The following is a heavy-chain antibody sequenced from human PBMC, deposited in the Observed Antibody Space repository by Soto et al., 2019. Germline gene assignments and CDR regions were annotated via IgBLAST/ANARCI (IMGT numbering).Heavy chain of an antibody. CDR1: GYTFITYA. J-gene: IGHJ4*02. CDR3: ARGIIVGGWYPYYFEY. D-gene: IGHD6-19*01. CDR2: INAGNGNT. V-gene: IGHV1-3*01. Sequence: ASVKVSCKASGYTFITYAMHWVRQAPGQRLEWMGWINAGNGNTKYSQKFQGRVSITRDTSASTAYMELSSLRSEDTAVYYCARGIIVGGWYPYYFEYWGQGTLGTVSS.